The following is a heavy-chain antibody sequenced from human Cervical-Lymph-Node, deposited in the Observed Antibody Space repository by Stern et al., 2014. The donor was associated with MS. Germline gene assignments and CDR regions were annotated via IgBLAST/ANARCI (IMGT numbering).Heavy chain of an antibody. CDR2: IIPIIGVP. J-gene: IGHJ3*01. CDR3: AKGEGDYGEADALDL. D-gene: IGHD4-17*01. V-gene: IGHV1-69*09. Sequence: QLVQSGAEVRKPGSSVKVSCKPSGGLLNSYAFSWVRQAPGQGLQWMGRIIPIIGVPSYAQQFQGRLTIAANKSTTTVYMELSSLTSEDTAVYFCAKGEGDYGEADALDLWGPGTMGSVSS. CDR1: GGLLNSYA.